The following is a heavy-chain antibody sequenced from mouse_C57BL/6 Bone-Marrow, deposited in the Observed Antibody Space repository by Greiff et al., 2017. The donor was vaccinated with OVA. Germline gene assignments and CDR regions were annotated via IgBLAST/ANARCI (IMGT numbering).Heavy chain of an antibody. D-gene: IGHD1-1*01. V-gene: IGHV2-6-1*01. Sequence: VKLVESGPGLVAPSQSLSITCTVSGFSLTSYGVHWVRQPPGKGLEWLVVIWSDGSTTYNSALKSRLSISKDNSKSQVFLKMNSLQTDDTAMYYCARQRYYGSSYGYAMDYWGQGTSVTVSS. CDR3: ARQRYYGSSYGYAMDY. CDR1: GFSLTSYG. CDR2: IWSDGST. J-gene: IGHJ4*01.